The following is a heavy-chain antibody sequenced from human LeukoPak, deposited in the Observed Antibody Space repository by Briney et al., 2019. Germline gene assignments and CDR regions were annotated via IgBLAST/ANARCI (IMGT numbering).Heavy chain of an antibody. J-gene: IGHJ4*02. D-gene: IGHD3-10*01. V-gene: IGHV4-34*01. CDR2: TNHSGST. CDR3: ARHRSGLWFGEYHYFDY. CDR1: GGSFSGYY. Sequence: SETLSLTCAVYGGSFSGYYWSWIRQPPGKGLEWIGETNHSGSTNYNPSLKSRVTISVDTSKNQFSLKLSSVTAADTAVYYCARHRSGLWFGEYHYFDYWGQGTLVTVSS.